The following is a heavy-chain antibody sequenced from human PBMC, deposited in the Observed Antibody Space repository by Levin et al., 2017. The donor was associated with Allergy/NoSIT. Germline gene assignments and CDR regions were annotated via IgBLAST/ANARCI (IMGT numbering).Heavy chain of an antibody. J-gene: IGHJ6*02. D-gene: IGHD3-3*01. CDR2: ISYDGSNK. CDR3: GGDFWSGYYGSGVYYYGMDV. Sequence: PGGSLRLSCAASGFTFSSYGMHWVRQAPGKGLEWVAVISYDGSNKYYADSVKGRFTISRDNSKNTLYLQMNSLRAEDTAVYYCGGDFWSGYYGSGVYYYGMDVWGQGTTVTVSS. CDR1: GFTFSSYG. V-gene: IGHV3-30*03.